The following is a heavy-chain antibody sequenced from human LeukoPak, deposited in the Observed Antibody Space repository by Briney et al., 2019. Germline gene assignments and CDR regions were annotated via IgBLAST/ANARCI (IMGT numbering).Heavy chain of an antibody. V-gene: IGHV3-48*02. Sequence: GVTLRLSCAASGFTISSYSMNWVRQAPGKGLEWISYIDSDTYGNTIYYPHTVKGRFTISRDNVKNSLYLQMDSLRDEDTAVYYCARDRDYAFDYWGQGTLVTVSS. CDR2: IDSDTYGNTI. D-gene: IGHD4-17*01. CDR3: ARDRDYAFDY. J-gene: IGHJ4*02. CDR1: GFTISSYS.